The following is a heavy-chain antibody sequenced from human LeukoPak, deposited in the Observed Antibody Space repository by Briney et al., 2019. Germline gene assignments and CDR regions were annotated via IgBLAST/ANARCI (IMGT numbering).Heavy chain of an antibody. Sequence: SETLSLTCTVSGVSISSYYWSWIRQPAGKGLEWIGRNYNSWSTNYNPSLKSRVTMSVDTSKNQFSLKLSSVTAADTAVYYCARVYGVGATTLDYWGQGTLVTVSS. CDR2: NYNSWST. J-gene: IGHJ4*02. CDR1: GVSISSYY. V-gene: IGHV4-4*07. D-gene: IGHD1-26*01. CDR3: ARVYGVGATTLDY.